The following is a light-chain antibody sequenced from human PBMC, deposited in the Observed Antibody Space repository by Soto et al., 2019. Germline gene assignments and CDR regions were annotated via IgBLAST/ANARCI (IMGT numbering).Light chain of an antibody. CDR2: DVS. V-gene: IGKV1-5*01. Sequence: DIQMTQSPSTLSASIGDRVTITCRASQSISGWLAWYQQKPGKAPKLLISDVSSLESGVPSRFSGSGSGTEFTLTIISLQPDDFAVYHCQQCHDYWTFGPGTKVEVK. CDR1: QSISGW. CDR3: QQCHDYWT. J-gene: IGKJ1*01.